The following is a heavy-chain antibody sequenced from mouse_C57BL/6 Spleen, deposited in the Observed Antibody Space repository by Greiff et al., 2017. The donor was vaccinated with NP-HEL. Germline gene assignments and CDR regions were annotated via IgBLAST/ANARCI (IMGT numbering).Heavy chain of an antibody. D-gene: IGHD2-4*01. CDR1: GYTFTNYW. V-gene: IGHV1-63*01. CDR3: ARSGYDYDPYVDY. CDR2: IYPGGGYT. Sequence: VQLQQSGAELVRPGTSVKMSCKASGYTFTNYWIGWAKQRPGHGLEWIGDIYPGGGYTNYNEKFKGKATLTADKSSSTAYMQFSSLTSEDSAIYYCARSGYDYDPYVDYWGQGTTLTVSS. J-gene: IGHJ2*01.